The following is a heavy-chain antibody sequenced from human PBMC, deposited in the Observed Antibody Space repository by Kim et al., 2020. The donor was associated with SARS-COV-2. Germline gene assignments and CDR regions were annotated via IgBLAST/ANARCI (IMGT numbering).Heavy chain of an antibody. CDR2: IYSGGST. D-gene: IGHD3-3*01. CDR1: GFTVSSNY. Sequence: GGSLRLSCAASGFTVSSNYMSWVRQAPGKGLEWVSVIYSGGSTYYADSVKGRFTISRDNSKNTLYLQMNSLRAEDTAVYYCARAPQKDYDFWSGSDMPLDYWGQGTLVTVSS. V-gene: IGHV3-66*01. CDR3: ARAPQKDYDFWSGSDMPLDY. J-gene: IGHJ4*02.